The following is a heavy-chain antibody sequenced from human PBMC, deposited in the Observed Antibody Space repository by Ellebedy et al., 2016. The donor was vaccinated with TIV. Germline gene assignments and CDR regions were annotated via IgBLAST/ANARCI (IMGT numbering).Heavy chain of an antibody. D-gene: IGHD1-26*01. CDR1: GGSISSGRYY. Sequence: MPSETLSLTCTVSGGSISSGRYYWGWIRQPPGKGLEWIGRINYSGNTYYKPSPKSRVTISVDTSKNQFSLKLRSVTAADTAVYYCVRQLAEWGLLVYGMDVWGQGTTVTVSS. J-gene: IGHJ6*02. CDR3: VRQLAEWGLLVYGMDV. CDR2: INYSGNT. V-gene: IGHV4-39*01.